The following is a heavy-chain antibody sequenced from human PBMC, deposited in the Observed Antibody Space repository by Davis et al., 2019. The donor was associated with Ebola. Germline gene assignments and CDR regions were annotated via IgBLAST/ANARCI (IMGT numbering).Heavy chain of an antibody. D-gene: IGHD3-9*01. CDR2: IYHSGST. J-gene: IGHJ4*02. Sequence: SETLSLTCAVSGGSISSSNWWSWVRQPPGKGLEWIGDIYHSGSTNYNPSLKTRVTISVDKSQNQSSLKLSSVTAADTAVYYCARANYDILTGFLDYWGQGTLVTVAS. CDR3: ARANYDILTGFLDY. CDR1: GGSISSSNW. V-gene: IGHV4-4*02.